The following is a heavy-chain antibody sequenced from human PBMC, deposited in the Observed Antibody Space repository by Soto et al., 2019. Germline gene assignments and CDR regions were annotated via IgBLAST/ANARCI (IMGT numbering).Heavy chain of an antibody. CDR3: AREGVWFGELSYYYYYGMDV. CDR2: ISSSSSYI. V-gene: IGHV3-21*01. Sequence: GGSLRLSCAASGFTFSSYSMNWVRQAPGKGLERVSSISSSSSYIYYADSVKGRFTISRDNAKNSLYLQMNSLRAEDTAVYYCAREGVWFGELSYYYYYGMDVWGQGTTVTVSS. D-gene: IGHD3-10*01. J-gene: IGHJ6*02. CDR1: GFTFSSYS.